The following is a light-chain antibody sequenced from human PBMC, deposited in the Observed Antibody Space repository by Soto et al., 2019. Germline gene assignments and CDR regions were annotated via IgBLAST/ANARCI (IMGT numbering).Light chain of an antibody. CDR2: AAS. V-gene: IGKV1-9*01. J-gene: IGKJ5*01. Sequence: DIQLTQSPSFLSASVGDRVTITCRASQGISSYLAWYQQKPGKAPKFLIYAASNLRGAVTSRFSGSGSGTEFTLTISSLQPEDFATYYCQGLNDYPITFGQGTRLEMK. CDR3: QGLNDYPIT. CDR1: QGISSY.